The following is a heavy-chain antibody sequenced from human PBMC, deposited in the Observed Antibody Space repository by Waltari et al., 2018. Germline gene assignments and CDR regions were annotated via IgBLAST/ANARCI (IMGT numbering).Heavy chain of an antibody. Sequence: EVQLVESGGGLVQPGGSLRLSCAASGFTFSRYAMNWVRQAPGKGLEWVSYISSSGSTIYYADSVKGRFTISRDNAKNSLYLQMNSLRAEDTAVYYCARGHMGVVAAFDYWGQGTLVTVSS. CDR2: ISSSGSTI. D-gene: IGHD2-15*01. CDR1: GFTFSRYA. J-gene: IGHJ4*02. V-gene: IGHV3-48*03. CDR3: ARGHMGVVAAFDY.